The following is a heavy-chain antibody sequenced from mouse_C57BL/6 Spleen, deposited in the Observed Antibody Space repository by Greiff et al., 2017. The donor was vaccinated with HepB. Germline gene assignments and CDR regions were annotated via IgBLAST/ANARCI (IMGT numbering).Heavy chain of an antibody. D-gene: IGHD1-1*01. Sequence: QVQLQQSGAELVRPGTSVKVSCKASGYAFTNYLIEWVKQRPGQGLEWIGVINPGSGGTNYNEKFKGKATLTADKSSSTAYMQLSSLTSEDSAVYCCARSGYYGSSHFDYWGQGTTLTVS. V-gene: IGHV1-54*01. CDR2: INPGSGGT. J-gene: IGHJ2*01. CDR1: GYAFTNYL. CDR3: ARSGYYGSSHFDY.